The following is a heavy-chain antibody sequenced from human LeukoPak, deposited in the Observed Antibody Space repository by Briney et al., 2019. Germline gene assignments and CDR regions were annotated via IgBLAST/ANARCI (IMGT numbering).Heavy chain of an antibody. J-gene: IGHJ4*02. V-gene: IGHV3-21*01. Sequence: PGGSLRLSCAASRFTFGNYSMNWVRQAPGKGLEWVSSISRGSGHIYYADSVKGRFTISRDNARNSLYLQMNSLRAEDTAIYYCARVDAALDYWGQGTLVTVSS. D-gene: IGHD6-6*01. CDR2: ISRGSGHI. CDR1: RFTFGNYS. CDR3: ARVDAALDY.